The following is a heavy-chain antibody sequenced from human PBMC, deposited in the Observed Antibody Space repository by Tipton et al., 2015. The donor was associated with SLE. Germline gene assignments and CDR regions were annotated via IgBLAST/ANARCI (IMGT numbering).Heavy chain of an antibody. V-gene: IGHV4-59*08. D-gene: IGHD1-14*01. J-gene: IGHJ4*02. CDR2: IYYSGST. CDR3: ARAIRTANSNYIDN. CDR1: GGSISSLY. Sequence: GLVKPSETLSLTCTFSGGSISSLYLNWIRQPPGKGLEWIGYIYYSGSTKYNPSLKSRITVSVDTSKNQFSLNLSSVTAADTAVYYCARAIRTANSNYIDNWGPGTLVTVSS.